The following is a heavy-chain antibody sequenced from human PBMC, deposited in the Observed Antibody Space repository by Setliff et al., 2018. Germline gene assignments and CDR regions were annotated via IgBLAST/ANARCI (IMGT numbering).Heavy chain of an antibody. Sequence: SETLSLTCTVSGGSISSYYWSWIRQPPGKGLEWIGYIYYSGNTNYNPSLKTRVTMSVDTSKNQFALNLRSVTAADTAVYYCVRDRTAYSYGLDVWGQGTTVTVSS. J-gene: IGHJ6*02. CDR1: GGSISSYY. V-gene: IGHV4-59*01. CDR3: VRDRTAYSYGLDV. D-gene: IGHD5-18*01. CDR2: IYYSGNT.